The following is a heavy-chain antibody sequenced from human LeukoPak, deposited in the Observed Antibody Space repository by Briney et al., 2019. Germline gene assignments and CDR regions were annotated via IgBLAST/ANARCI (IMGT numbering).Heavy chain of an antibody. V-gene: IGHV3-21*01. CDR2: ISSSSSYI. CDR1: GFTFSSYS. Sequence: GGSLRLSCAASGFTFSSYSMNWVRQAPGKGLEWVSSISSSSSYIYYADSVKGRFTISRDNAKNSLYLQMNSLTAEDTAVYYCARVEGYSYGAFDYWGQGTLVTVSS. CDR3: ARVEGYSYGAFDY. D-gene: IGHD5-18*01. J-gene: IGHJ4*02.